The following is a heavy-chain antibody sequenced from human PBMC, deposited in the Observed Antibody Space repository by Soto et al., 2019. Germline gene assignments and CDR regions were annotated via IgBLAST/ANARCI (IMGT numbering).Heavy chain of an antibody. J-gene: IGHJ4*02. CDR2: IYYSGST. V-gene: IGHV4-39*01. Sequence: PSETLSLTCTASGGSISSSSYYWGWIRQPPGKGLEWIGSIYYSGSTYYNPSLKSRVTISVDTSKNQFSLKLSSVTAADTAVYYCARGSSNWAYYFDFWGQGTLVTVSS. CDR1: GGSISSSSYY. CDR3: ARGSSNWAYYFDF. D-gene: IGHD6-13*01.